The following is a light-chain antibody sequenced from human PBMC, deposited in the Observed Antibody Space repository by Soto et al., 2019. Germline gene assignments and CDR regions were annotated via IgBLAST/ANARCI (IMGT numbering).Light chain of an antibody. V-gene: IGLV1-51*01. CDR3: GTWDNSLSAVYV. CDR2: DND. Sequence: QSVLTQPPSVSAAPGQKVTISCSGSSSNIGNNYVSWYQQLPGTAPKLLIYDNDKRPSGIPDRFSGSKSGTSATLGITGLQTGDEGDYYCGTWDNSLSAVYVFGTGTKVTVL. CDR1: SSNIGNNY. J-gene: IGLJ1*01.